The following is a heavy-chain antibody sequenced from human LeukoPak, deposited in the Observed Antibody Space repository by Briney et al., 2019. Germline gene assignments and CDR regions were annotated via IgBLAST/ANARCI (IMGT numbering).Heavy chain of an antibody. CDR1: GYTFTSYG. CDR3: ARSIYEVGYFQH. V-gene: IGHV1-18*01. CDR2: ISAYNGNT. J-gene: IGHJ1*01. Sequence: ASVKVSCKASGYTFTSYGISWVRQAPGQGLEWMGWISAYNGNTNYAQKLQGRVTITTDTSTSTAYMELRSLRSDDTAVYYCARSIYEVGYFQHWGQGTLVTVSS. D-gene: IGHD3-16*01.